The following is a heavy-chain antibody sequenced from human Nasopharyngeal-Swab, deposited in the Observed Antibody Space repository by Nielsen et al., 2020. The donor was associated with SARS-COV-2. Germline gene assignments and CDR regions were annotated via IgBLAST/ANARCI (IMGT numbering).Heavy chain of an antibody. J-gene: IGHJ6*02. CDR2: IYPGDSDT. Sequence: GESLKISCKGSGYSFSNYWIGWVRQMPGKGLEWMGIIYPGDSDTKYSPSFEGHVTISADMSISTAYLHWSSLEASDTAMYYCVRPEGVATSFKYYFQYGMDVWGQGTMVTVPS. D-gene: IGHD5-12*01. CDR1: GYSFSNYW. CDR3: VRPEGVATSFKYYFQYGMDV. V-gene: IGHV5-51*01.